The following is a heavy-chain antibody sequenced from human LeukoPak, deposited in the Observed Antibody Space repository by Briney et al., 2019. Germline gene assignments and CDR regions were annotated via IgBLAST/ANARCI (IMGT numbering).Heavy chain of an antibody. J-gene: IGHJ4*02. D-gene: IGHD4-11*01. V-gene: IGHV3-30*18. Sequence: GGSLRLSWAASGFTFSSYGMHWVRQAPGKGLEWVAVISYDGSNKYYADSVKGRFTISRDNSKNTLYLQMNSLRAEDTAVYYCAKDESNDYKPYYFDYWGQGTLVTVSS. CDR3: AKDESNDYKPYYFDY. CDR1: GFTFSSYG. CDR2: ISYDGSNK.